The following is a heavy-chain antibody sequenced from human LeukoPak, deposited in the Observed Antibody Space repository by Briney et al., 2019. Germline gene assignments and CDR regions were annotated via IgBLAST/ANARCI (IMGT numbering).Heavy chain of an antibody. D-gene: IGHD2-15*01. Sequence: GGSLRLSCAASGFTFSSYSMNWVRQAPGKGLEWVSSISSSSSYTYYADSVKGRFTISRDNVKNSLYLQMNSLRAEDTAVYYCARAYCSGGSCYPFDYWGQGTLVTVSS. CDR1: GFTFSSYS. CDR2: ISSSSSYT. CDR3: ARAYCSGGSCYPFDY. J-gene: IGHJ4*02. V-gene: IGHV3-21*01.